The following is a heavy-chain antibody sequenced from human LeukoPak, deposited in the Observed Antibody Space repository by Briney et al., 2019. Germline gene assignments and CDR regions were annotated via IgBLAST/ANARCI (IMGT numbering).Heavy chain of an antibody. V-gene: IGHV3-53*01. J-gene: IGHJ3*02. D-gene: IGHD6-13*01. Sequence: GGSLRLSCAASGFTVSSNYMSWVRQAPGKGLEWVSVIYSGGSTYYTDSVQGRFTISRDNSKNTLYLQMNSLRAEDTVVYYCARDIRRGIAAAGRGAFDIWGQGTMVTVSS. CDR2: IYSGGST. CDR3: ARDIRRGIAAAGRGAFDI. CDR1: GFTVSSNY.